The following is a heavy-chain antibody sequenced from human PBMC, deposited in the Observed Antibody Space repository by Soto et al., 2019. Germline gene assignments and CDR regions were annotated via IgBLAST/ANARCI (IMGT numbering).Heavy chain of an antibody. V-gene: IGHV1-69*01. Sequence: QVQLVQSGAEVKKPGSSVKVSCKASGGTFINYAITWVRQAPGQGLEWMGGIIPIFGTSNYAQKFQGRVTITADESTSTAYMELGSLRSEDTAVYYCARELLEDESSVVYGMDVWGQGATVTVSS. CDR1: GGTFINYA. CDR2: IIPIFGTS. D-gene: IGHD3-22*01. J-gene: IGHJ6*02. CDR3: ARELLEDESSVVYGMDV.